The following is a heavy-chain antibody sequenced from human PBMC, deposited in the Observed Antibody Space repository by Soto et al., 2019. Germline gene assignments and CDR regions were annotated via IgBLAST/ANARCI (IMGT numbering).Heavy chain of an antibody. CDR3: ARVAIFGVVKMYYFDY. D-gene: IGHD3-3*01. J-gene: IGHJ4*02. V-gene: IGHV1-3*01. CDR2: INAGNGNT. CDR1: GYTFTSYA. Sequence: QVQLVQSGAEVKKPGASVKVSCKASGYTFTSYAMHWVRQAPGQRLAWMGWINAGNGNTKYSQKFQGRVTITRDTSASTAYMELSSLRSEDTAVYYCARVAIFGVVKMYYFDYWGQGTLVTVSS.